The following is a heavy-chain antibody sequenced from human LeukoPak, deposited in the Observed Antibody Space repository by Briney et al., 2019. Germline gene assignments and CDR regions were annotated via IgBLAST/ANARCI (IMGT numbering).Heavy chain of an antibody. D-gene: IGHD2-15*01. V-gene: IGHV3-21*01. CDR1: GFTFSSYA. CDR3: ARDLSAGVVVAAASDY. CDR2: ISCSSNYI. J-gene: IGHJ4*02. Sequence: GGSLRLSCAASGFTFSSYAMSWVRQAPGKGLEWVSSISCSSNYIYYADSVKGRFTISRDNAKNSLYLQMNSLRAEDTAVYYCARDLSAGVVVAAASDYWGQGTLVTVSS.